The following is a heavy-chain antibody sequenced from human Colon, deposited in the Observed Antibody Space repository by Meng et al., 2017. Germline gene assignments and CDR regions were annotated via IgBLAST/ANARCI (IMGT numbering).Heavy chain of an antibody. CDR3: ARSVRLGVAGKSGAY. D-gene: IGHD6-19*01. J-gene: IGHJ4*02. CDR2: INHTGNT. Sequence: QVQRQQWGAGLLKPSETLSLSCAVYGGSFSGYSWSWIRQPAGKGLEWIGEINHTGNTSYNPSLKSRLTISVDTSKNQFSLNLSSVTAADTALYYCARSVRLGVAGKSGAYWGQGTLVTVSS. CDR1: GGSFSGYS. V-gene: IGHV4-34*01.